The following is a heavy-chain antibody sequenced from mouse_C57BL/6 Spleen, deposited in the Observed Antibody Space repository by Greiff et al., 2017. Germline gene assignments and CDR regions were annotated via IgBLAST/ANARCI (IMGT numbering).Heavy chain of an antibody. CDR1: GFNIKDDY. Sequence: VHVKQSGAELVRPGASVKLSCTASGFNIKDDYMHWVKQRPEQGLEWIGWIDPENGDTEYASKFQGKATITADTSSNTAYLQLSSLTSEDTAVYYCTYYYGFAYWGQGTLVTVSA. J-gene: IGHJ3*01. CDR2: IDPENGDT. D-gene: IGHD1-1*01. V-gene: IGHV14-4*01. CDR3: TYYYGFAY.